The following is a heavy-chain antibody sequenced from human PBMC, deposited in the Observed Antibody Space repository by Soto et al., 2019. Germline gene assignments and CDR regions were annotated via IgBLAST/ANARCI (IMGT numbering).Heavy chain of an antibody. CDR2: ISGSGGST. J-gene: IGHJ6*02. V-gene: IGHV3-23*01. CDR1: GFTFSNYA. D-gene: IGHD2-2*01. Sequence: EGQLLESGGGLVQPGGSLRLSCAASGFTFSNYAMSWVRQAPGKGLEWVSSISGSGGSTYYADSVKGRFTISRDNSKYTLYLQMNSLRAEDTAVYYCAKSSGYCISTSCYYGMDVWGQGTTVTVSS. CDR3: AKSSGYCISTSCYYGMDV.